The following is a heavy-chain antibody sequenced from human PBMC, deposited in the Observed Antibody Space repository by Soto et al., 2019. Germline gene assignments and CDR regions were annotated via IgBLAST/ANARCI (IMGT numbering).Heavy chain of an antibody. J-gene: IGHJ6*02. Sequence: ASVKVSCKASGYTFTSYGISWVRQAPGQGLEWMGWISAYNGNTNYAQKLQGRVTMTTGTSTSTAYMELRSLRSDDTAVYYCARVILMGPWGRYYGMDVWGQGTTVTV. CDR3: ARVILMGPWGRYYGMDV. CDR2: ISAYNGNT. CDR1: GYTFTSYG. D-gene: IGHD3-9*01. V-gene: IGHV1-18*01.